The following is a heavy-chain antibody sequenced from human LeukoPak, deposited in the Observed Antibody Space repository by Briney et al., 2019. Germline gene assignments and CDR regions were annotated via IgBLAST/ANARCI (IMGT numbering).Heavy chain of an antibody. CDR3: AREAVVPAANSNYYYYMDV. CDR2: ISSSGSTK. Sequence: GGSLRLSCAASGFIFSDYYMSWIRQAPGKGLEYVSYISSSGSTKYYADSVKGRFTISRDNAKNSLYLQMNSLRAEDTAVYYCAREAVVPAANSNYYYYMDVWGKGTTVTVSS. V-gene: IGHV3-11*04. CDR1: GFIFSDYY. D-gene: IGHD2-2*01. J-gene: IGHJ6*03.